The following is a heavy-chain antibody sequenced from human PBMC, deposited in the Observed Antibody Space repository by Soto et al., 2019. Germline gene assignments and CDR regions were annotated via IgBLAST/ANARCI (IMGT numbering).Heavy chain of an antibody. CDR1: GLIFSDYS. Sequence: EVQLVESGGGLVKPGWSLRLSCAASGLIFSDYSMNWVRQAPGKGLEWVSSISTSSGYIYYADSVQGRFTISRDNAKNSLYTQMNSLRAEDTAVYYCASAHLAYGDENYYYYYMGVWGKGTTVTVSS. J-gene: IGHJ6*03. CDR2: ISTSSGYI. CDR3: ASAHLAYGDENYYYYYMGV. V-gene: IGHV3-21*01. D-gene: IGHD4-17*01.